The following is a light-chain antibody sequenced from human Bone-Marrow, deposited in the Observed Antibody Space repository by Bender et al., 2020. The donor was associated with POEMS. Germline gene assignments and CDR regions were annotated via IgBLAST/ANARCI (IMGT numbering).Light chain of an antibody. Sequence: QSALTQPASVSGSPGQSITISCTGTSSDVGSYNFVSWYQQHPDKAPKLMIYEVSKRPSGVSNRFSGSKSGNTASLTISGLQAEDEADYYCCSYAGSDIFVVFGGGTKLSVL. CDR2: EVS. V-gene: IGLV2-23*02. J-gene: IGLJ2*01. CDR1: SSDVGSYNF. CDR3: CSYAGSDIFVV.